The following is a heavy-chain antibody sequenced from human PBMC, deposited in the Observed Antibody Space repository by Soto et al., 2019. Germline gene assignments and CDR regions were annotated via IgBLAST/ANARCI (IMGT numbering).Heavy chain of an antibody. V-gene: IGHV3-30*18. Sequence: QVQLVESGGGVVQPGRSLRLSCAASGFTFSSYGMHWVRQAPGKGLEWVAVISYDGTNNYYTESVKGRFTISRDNSKSTLFLQMNSLGAEDTAVYFCAKGDCSGGSCYFSAFDIWGRGTMVTVSS. D-gene: IGHD2-15*01. CDR1: GFTFSSYG. CDR2: ISYDGTNN. J-gene: IGHJ3*02. CDR3: AKGDCSGGSCYFSAFDI.